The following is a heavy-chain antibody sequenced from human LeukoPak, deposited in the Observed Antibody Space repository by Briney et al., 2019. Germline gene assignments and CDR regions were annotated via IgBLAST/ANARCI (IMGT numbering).Heavy chain of an antibody. Sequence: GRSLRLSCAASGFTFSSYTMHWVRQAPGKGLEWVAVISYDGSNKFYADSVKGRFTISRDNSKNTLYLQMNSLRAEDTAVYYCARGLSGWYYFDYWGQGTLVTVS. V-gene: IGHV3-30-3*01. CDR2: ISYDGSNK. CDR3: ARGLSGWYYFDY. D-gene: IGHD6-19*01. J-gene: IGHJ4*02. CDR1: GFTFSSYT.